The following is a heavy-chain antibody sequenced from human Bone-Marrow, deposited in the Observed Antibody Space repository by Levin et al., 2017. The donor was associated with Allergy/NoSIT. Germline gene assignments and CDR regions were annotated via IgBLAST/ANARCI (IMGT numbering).Heavy chain of an antibody. D-gene: IGHD3-10*01. Sequence: GGSLRLSCAASGFTFSNYWMSWVRQAPGKGLEWVANIKEDGSEKYYVDSVKGRFTISRDNAKNSLYLQMNSLRAEDTAVYFCARDRYSWFGDTILNYYYYYMDVWGKGTTVTVSS. J-gene: IGHJ6*03. CDR1: GFTFSNYW. CDR2: IKEDGSEK. CDR3: ARDRYSWFGDTILNYYYYYMDV. V-gene: IGHV3-7*04.